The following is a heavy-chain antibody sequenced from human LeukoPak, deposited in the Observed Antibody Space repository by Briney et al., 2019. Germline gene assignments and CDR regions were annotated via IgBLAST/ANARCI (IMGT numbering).Heavy chain of an antibody. CDR2: IYYSGST. V-gene: IGHV4-59*08. Sequence: KTSETLSLTCTVSGGSISSDYWSWIRQPPGKGLEWIGYIYYSGSTNYNPSLKSLVTISVDTSKNQFSLKLRSVPAADPAVYYCARGARGSYSYWGQGTLVTVSS. CDR3: ARGARGSYSY. J-gene: IGHJ4*02. D-gene: IGHD1-26*01. CDR1: GGSISSDY.